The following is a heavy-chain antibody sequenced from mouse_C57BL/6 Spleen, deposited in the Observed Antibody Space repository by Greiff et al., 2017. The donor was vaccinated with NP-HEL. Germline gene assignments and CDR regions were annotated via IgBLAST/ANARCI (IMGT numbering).Heavy chain of an antibody. CDR1: GYTFTEYT. V-gene: IGHV1-62-2*01. D-gene: IGHD1-1*02. J-gene: IGHJ3*01. Sequence: VQLQQSGAELVKPGASVKLSCKASGYTFTEYTIHWVKQRPGQGLEWIGWFYPGSGSIKYNEKFKDKATLTADKSSSTDYMEISSLTSEDSPVYFCARHDEGYYGLAWFAYWGKGTLVTVSA. CDR2: FYPGSGSI. CDR3: ARHDEGYYGLAWFAY.